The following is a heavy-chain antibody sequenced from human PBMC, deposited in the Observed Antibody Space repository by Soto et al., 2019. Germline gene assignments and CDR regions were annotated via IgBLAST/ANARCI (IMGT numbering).Heavy chain of an antibody. CDR2: ISPDGTTT. CDR1: GFIFTAHW. J-gene: IGHJ4*02. CDR3: VRDRTTFTLFDY. V-gene: IGHV3-74*01. Sequence: GGSLRLSCEASGFIFTAHWMHWVRHVPGKGLVWVARISPDGTTTGYADSVRGRFTFSRDNAKNTLYLQMNSLRAEDTAVYYCVRDRTTFTLFDYWGQGALVTVSS. D-gene: IGHD1-7*01.